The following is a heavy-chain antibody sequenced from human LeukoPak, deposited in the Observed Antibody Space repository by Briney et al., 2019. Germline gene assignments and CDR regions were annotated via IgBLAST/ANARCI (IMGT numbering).Heavy chain of an antibody. J-gene: IGHJ4*02. CDR3: ATYSSGYYFVY. CDR1: GGSISSGDYY. Sequence: PSETLSLTCTVSGGSISSGDYYWSWIRQPPGKGLEWIGYIYYSGSTYYNPSLKSRVTISVDTSKNQFSLKLSSVTAADTAVYYCATYSSGYYFVYWGQGTLVTVSS. V-gene: IGHV4-30-4*01. CDR2: IYYSGST. D-gene: IGHD3-22*01.